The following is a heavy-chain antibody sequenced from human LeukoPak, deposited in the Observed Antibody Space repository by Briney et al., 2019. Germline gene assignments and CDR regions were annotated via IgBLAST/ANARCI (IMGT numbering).Heavy chain of an antibody. V-gene: IGHV4-34*01. J-gene: IGHJ4*02. CDR1: GFTFSSYA. D-gene: IGHD1-14*01. Sequence: LSCAASGFTFSSYAMSWVRQAPGKGLEWIGEINHSGSTNYNPSLKSRVTISVDRSKNQFSLKLSSVTAADTAVYYCARGGEEPYYFDYWGQGTLVTVSS. CDR2: INHSGST. CDR3: ARGGEEPYYFDY.